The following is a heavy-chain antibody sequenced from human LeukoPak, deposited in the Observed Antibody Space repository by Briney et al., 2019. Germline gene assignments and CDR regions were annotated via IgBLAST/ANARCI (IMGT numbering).Heavy chain of an antibody. D-gene: IGHD3-3*01. V-gene: IGHV3-74*03. Sequence: GGSLRLSCAASGFIFSSYWMHWVRQAPGKGLVWVSRISSDGSSTTYTDSVKGRFSVSRDNAKNTLYLQMNSLRAEDTAVYYCGRVRGGYYTDYWGQGTLVTVSS. CDR1: GFIFSSYW. CDR3: GRVRGGYYTDY. CDR2: ISSDGSST. J-gene: IGHJ4*02.